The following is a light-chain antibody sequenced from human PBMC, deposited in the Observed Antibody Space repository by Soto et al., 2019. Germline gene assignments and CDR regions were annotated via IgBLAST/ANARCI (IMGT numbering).Light chain of an antibody. CDR3: CYYAGDNIPYS. J-gene: IGLJ1*01. Sequence: QSALTQTASVSGSPGQAITISCTGTNRDVGSYNSVSWYQQYPDQAPKLLIYESTKRPSGVSHRFSASKSGNTASLTISALQAEDEADYYCCYYAGDNIPYSFGTGTKLTVL. CDR1: NRDVGSYNS. V-gene: IGLV2-23*01. CDR2: EST.